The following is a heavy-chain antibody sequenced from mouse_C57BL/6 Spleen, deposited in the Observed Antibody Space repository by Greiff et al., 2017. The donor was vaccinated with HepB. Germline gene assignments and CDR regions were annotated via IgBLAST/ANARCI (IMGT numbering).Heavy chain of an antibody. CDR1: GYTFTDYE. CDR2: IDPETGGT. CDR3: TRDGYDDGYYAMDY. J-gene: IGHJ4*01. Sequence: QVQLQQSGAELVRPGASVTLSCKASGYTFTDYEMHWVKQTPVHGLEWIGAIDPETGGTAYNQKFKGKAILTADKSSSTAYMELRSLTSEDSAVYYCTRDGYDDGYYAMDYWGQGTPVTVSS. D-gene: IGHD2-2*01. V-gene: IGHV1-15*01.